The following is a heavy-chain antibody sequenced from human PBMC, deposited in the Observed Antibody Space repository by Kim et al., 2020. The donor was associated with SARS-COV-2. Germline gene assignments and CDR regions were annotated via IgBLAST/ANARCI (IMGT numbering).Heavy chain of an antibody. Sequence: SETLSLTCTVSGGSTDTYYWTWIRQPAGKGLEWIGRIYSNDITNYNPSLRSRVTMSIDKSKNQFSLRLSSVTAADTAVYYCARDFGAAGISDYWGQGNLV. J-gene: IGHJ4*02. D-gene: IGHD3-16*01. CDR2: IYSNDIT. CDR3: ARDFGAAGISDY. CDR1: GGSTDTYY. V-gene: IGHV4-4*07.